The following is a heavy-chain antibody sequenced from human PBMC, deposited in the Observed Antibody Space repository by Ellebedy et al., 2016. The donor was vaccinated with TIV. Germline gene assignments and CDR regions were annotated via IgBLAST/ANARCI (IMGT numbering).Heavy chain of an antibody. Sequence: GGSLRLSCTASGFTFGDYAMSWFRQAPGKGLEWVGPIKSNIDAGTTDYAAPVKGRFTISRDDSKNSLYLQMNSLKTEDTAVYYCTTLGAYDILTGYPDYWGQGTLVTVSS. V-gene: IGHV3-15*01. J-gene: IGHJ4*02. CDR3: TTLGAYDILTGYPDY. D-gene: IGHD3-9*01. CDR2: IKSNIDAGTT. CDR1: GFTFGDYA.